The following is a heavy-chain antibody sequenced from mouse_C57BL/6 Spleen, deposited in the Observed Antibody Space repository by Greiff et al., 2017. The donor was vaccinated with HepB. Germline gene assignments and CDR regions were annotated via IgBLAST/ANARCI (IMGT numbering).Heavy chain of an antibody. Sequence: VQLQQSGAELVKPGASVKLSCKASGYTFTSYWMHWVKQRPGRGLEWIGRIDPNSGCTKYNEKFKSKATLTVDKTSSTAYMQLSSLTSEDSAVYYCARGDYYGSSYPAWFAYWGQGTLVTVSA. J-gene: IGHJ3*01. D-gene: IGHD1-1*01. V-gene: IGHV1-72*01. CDR3: ARGDYYGSSYPAWFAY. CDR2: IDPNSGCT. CDR1: GYTFTSYW.